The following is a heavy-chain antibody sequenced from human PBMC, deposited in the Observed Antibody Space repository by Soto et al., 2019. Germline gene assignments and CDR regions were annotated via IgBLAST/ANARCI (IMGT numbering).Heavy chain of an antibody. J-gene: IGHJ4*02. D-gene: IGHD2-21*01. V-gene: IGHV1-46*01. CDR1: GYTFIHYY. CDR3: ARSLLQGDF. CDR2: INPNGGST. Sequence: QVQLVQSGAEMKKPGASVKVSCKASGYTFIHYYIHWVRQAPGQGLEWMAIINPNGGSTNYAQKFRGRVTVTSDTSTTTVSMELNSLGSDDTAVYFCARSLLQGDFWGQGTLVTVSS.